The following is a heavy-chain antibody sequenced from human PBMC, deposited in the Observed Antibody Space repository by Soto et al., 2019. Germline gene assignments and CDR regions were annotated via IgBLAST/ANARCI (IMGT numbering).Heavy chain of an antibody. J-gene: IGHJ4*02. CDR2: IYYSGST. Sequence: SETLSLTCTVSGGSISSYYWTWIRQPPGKGLEWIGYIYYSGSTNYNPSLKSRVTISVDTSKNQFSLKLSSVTAADTAVYYCARGRLHGDYWGQGTLVTVSS. V-gene: IGHV4-59*01. CDR1: GGSISSYY. CDR3: ARGRLHGDY. D-gene: IGHD6-25*01.